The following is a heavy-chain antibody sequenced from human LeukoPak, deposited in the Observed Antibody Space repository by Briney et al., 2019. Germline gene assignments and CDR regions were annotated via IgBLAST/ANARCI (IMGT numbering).Heavy chain of an antibody. J-gene: IGHJ4*02. V-gene: IGHV4-59*08. CDR1: GGSISNYY. CDR3: ARLRYFDWLPIDY. Sequence: SETLSLTCTVSGGSISNYYWNWIRQPPGKGLEWIGYIYYTGNTNYNPSLKSRVTISVDTSKNQFSLKLSSVTAADTAVYYCARLRYFDWLPIDYWGQGTLVTVSS. CDR2: IYYTGNT. D-gene: IGHD3-9*01.